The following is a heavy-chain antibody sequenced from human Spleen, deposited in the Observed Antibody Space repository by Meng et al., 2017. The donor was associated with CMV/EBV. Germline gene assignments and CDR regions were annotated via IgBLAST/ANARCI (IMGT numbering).Heavy chain of an antibody. CDR2: ISAYNGNT. D-gene: IGHD2-2*01. V-gene: IGHV1-18*01. Sequence: SYGISWVRQAPGQGLEWMGWISAYNGNTNYAQKLQGRVTMTTDTSTSTAYMELRSLRSDDTAVYYCARLQDIVVVPAADRNRHFDYWGQGTLVTVSS. J-gene: IGHJ4*02. CDR3: ARLQDIVVVPAADRNRHFDY. CDR1: SYG.